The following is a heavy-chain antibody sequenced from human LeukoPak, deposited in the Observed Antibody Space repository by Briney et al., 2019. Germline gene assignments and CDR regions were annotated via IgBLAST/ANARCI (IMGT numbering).Heavy chain of an antibody. CDR2: IYYSGST. Sequence: PSETLSLTCIVSGGSISSYYWSWIRQPPGKGLEWIGYIYYSGSTNYNPSLKSRVTISVDTSKNQFSLKLSSVTAADTAVYYCARHDYYGSGSYSAFDYWGQGTLVTVSS. D-gene: IGHD3-10*01. J-gene: IGHJ4*02. V-gene: IGHV4-59*08. CDR1: GGSISSYY. CDR3: ARHDYYGSGSYSAFDY.